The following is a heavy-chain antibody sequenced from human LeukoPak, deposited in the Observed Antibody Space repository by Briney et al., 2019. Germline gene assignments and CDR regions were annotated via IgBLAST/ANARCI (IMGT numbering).Heavy chain of an antibody. J-gene: IGHJ4*02. D-gene: IGHD5-18*01. V-gene: IGHV4-59*11. Sequence: PSETLSLTCTVSGGSISSHYWSWIRQPPGKGQEWIGYIYYSGSTNYNPSLKSRVTISVDTSKNQFSLKLSSVTAADTAVYYCARYRDTAMVTYFDYWGQGTLVTVSS. CDR2: IYYSGST. CDR1: GGSISSHY. CDR3: ARYRDTAMVTYFDY.